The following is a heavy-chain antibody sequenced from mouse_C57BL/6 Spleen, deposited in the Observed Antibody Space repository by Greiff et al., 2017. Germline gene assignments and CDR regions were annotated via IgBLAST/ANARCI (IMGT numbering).Heavy chain of an antibody. CDR1: GYAFSSSW. Sequence: QVQLQQSGPELVKPGASVKISCKASGYAFSSSWMNWVKQRPGKGLEWIGRIYPGDGDTNYNGKFKGKATLTADKSSSTAYMQLSSLTSEDSAVYCCARVTTVYYFDYWGQGTTLTVSS. J-gene: IGHJ2*01. CDR3: ARVTTVYYFDY. V-gene: IGHV1-82*01. D-gene: IGHD1-1*01. CDR2: IYPGDGDT.